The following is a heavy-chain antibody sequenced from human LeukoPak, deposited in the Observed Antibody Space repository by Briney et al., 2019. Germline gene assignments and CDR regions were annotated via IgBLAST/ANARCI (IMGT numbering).Heavy chain of an antibody. D-gene: IGHD3-10*01. Sequence: ASVKVSCKASGYTFTGYYIHWVRQAPGQGLEWMGWINPNSGGTNYAQKFQGRVTMTRDTSISTAYMELSSLISDDTAVYYCARDPGSNWFDPWDQGTLVTVSS. CDR3: ARDPGSNWFDP. V-gene: IGHV1-2*02. CDR2: INPNSGGT. CDR1: GYTFTGYY. J-gene: IGHJ5*02.